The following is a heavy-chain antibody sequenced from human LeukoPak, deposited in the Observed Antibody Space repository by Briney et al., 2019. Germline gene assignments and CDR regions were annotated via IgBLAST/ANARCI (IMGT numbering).Heavy chain of an antibody. CDR3: AIVRGVSGGHWYFDL. V-gene: IGHV4-30-4*08. CDR2: IYHSGST. D-gene: IGHD2-15*01. CDR1: GGSISSGEYY. Sequence: SQTLSLTCIVSGGSISSGEYYWSWIRQPPGKGLEWIGSIYHSGSTYYNPSLKSRVTISVDTSKNQFSLKLSSVTAADTAVYFCAIVRGVSGGHWYFDLWGRGALVIVSS. J-gene: IGHJ2*01.